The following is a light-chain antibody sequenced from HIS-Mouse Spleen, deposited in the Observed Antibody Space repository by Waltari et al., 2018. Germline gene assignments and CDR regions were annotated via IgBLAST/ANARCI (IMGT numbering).Light chain of an antibody. CDR3: YSTDSSGNHRV. CDR1: ALPKKY. V-gene: IGLV3-10*01. Sequence: SYELTQPPSVSVSPGQTARITCSGDALPKKYAYWYQQTSGQAPVLVIYEDSKRPSGMPARFSGSSSGTMATLTISGAQVEDEADYYCYSTDSSGNHRVFGGGTKLTVL. CDR2: EDS. J-gene: IGLJ2*01.